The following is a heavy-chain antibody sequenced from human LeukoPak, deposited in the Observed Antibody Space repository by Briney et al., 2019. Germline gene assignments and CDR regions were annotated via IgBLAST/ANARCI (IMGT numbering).Heavy chain of an antibody. D-gene: IGHD2-21*01. J-gene: IGHJ4*02. Sequence: ASETLSLTCTVSGGSISSYYWSWIRQPPGKGLEWIGYIYYSGSTNYNPSLKSRVTISVDTSKNQFSLKLSSVTAADTAVYYCARGTYCGGDCYDYWGQGTLVTVSS. CDR3: ARGTYCGGDCYDY. CDR1: GGSISSYY. V-gene: IGHV4-59*12. CDR2: IYYSGST.